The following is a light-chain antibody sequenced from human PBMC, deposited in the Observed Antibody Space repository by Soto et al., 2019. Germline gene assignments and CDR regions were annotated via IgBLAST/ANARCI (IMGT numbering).Light chain of an antibody. J-gene: IGKJ4*01. CDR2: DAS. CDR3: NQRLNWSST. CDR1: QSVSSY. Sequence: VLTQSPATLSLSPGDRATLSCRASQSVSSYLAWYQQKPGQAPRRLIYDASNRATGIPARFSGSGSGTDFTLTIPSLETEDFAVYYCNQRLNWSSTFGIGTKVEIK. V-gene: IGKV3-11*01.